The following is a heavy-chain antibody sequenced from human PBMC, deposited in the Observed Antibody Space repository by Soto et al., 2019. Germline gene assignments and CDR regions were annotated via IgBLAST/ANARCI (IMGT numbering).Heavy chain of an antibody. J-gene: IGHJ4*02. D-gene: IGHD6-19*01. CDR2: ISSSSSTI. V-gene: IGHV3-48*01. Sequence: EVQLVESGGGLVQPGGSLRLSCAASGFTFSSYSMNWVRQAPGKGLEWVSYISSSSSTIYYADSVKGRFTISRDNAKNSLYLQVNSLRAEDTAVYYCARDPSSGWYREDYWGQGTLVTVSS. CDR3: ARDPSSGWYREDY. CDR1: GFTFSSYS.